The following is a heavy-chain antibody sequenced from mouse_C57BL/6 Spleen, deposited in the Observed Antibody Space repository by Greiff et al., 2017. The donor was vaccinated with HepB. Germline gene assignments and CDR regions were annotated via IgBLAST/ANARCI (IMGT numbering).Heavy chain of an antibody. J-gene: IGHJ3*01. D-gene: IGHD1-1*01. CDR3: ASDTTVPFAY. CDR2: IYPGDGDT. CDR1: GYAFSSSW. V-gene: IGHV1-82*01. Sequence: QVQLQQSGPELVKPGASVKISCKASGYAFSSSWMNWVKQRPGKGLEWIGRIYPGDGDTNYNGKFKGKATLTADKSSSTAYMQLSSLTSEDSAVYFCASDTTVPFAYWGQGTLVTVSA.